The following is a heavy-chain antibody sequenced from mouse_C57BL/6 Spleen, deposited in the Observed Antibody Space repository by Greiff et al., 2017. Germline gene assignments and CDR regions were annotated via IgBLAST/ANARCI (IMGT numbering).Heavy chain of an antibody. CDR2: IYPGSGNT. D-gene: IGHD1-1*01. V-gene: IGHV1-76*01. Sequence: VQLQQSGAELVRPGASVKLSCKASGYTFTDYYINWAKQRPGQGLEWIARIYPGSGNTYYNEKFKGKATLTAEKSSSTAYMQLSSLTSEDSAVYFCARRDYYGSSYDWYFDVWGTGTTVTVSS. CDR3: ARRDYYGSSYDWYFDV. J-gene: IGHJ1*03. CDR1: GYTFTDYY.